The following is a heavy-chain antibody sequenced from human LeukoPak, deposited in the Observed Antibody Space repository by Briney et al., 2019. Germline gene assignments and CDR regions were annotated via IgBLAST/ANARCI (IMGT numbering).Heavy chain of an antibody. CDR3: ARVGGSWLDNWFDP. Sequence: ASVKVSCKASGYTFTGYYMHWVRQAPGQGLEWMGWINPNSGSTNYAQKFQGRVTMTRDTSISTAYMELSRLRSDDTAVYYCARVGGSWLDNWFDPWGQGTLVTVSS. CDR1: GYTFTGYY. V-gene: IGHV1-2*02. J-gene: IGHJ5*02. D-gene: IGHD2-15*01. CDR2: INPNSGST.